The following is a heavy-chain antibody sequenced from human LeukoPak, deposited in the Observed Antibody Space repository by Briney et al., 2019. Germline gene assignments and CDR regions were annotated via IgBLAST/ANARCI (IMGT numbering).Heavy chain of an antibody. D-gene: IGHD4-17*01. V-gene: IGHV3-9*01. CDR2: ISWNSANI. CDR3: AKDRLITVPKLEDDVFDI. CDR1: GFTFDYYA. Sequence: GGSLRLSCAASGFTFDYYAMHWVRRAPGKGLEWVSGISWNSANIGYADSVKGRFTISRDNAKNSLFLQMNSLRAEDTALYYCAKDRLITVPKLEDDVFDIWGQGTMVTVSS. J-gene: IGHJ3*02.